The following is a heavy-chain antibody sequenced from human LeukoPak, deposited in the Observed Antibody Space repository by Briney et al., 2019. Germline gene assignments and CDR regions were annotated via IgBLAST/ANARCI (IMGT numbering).Heavy chain of an antibody. V-gene: IGHV3-48*03. CDR1: GFTFSHYW. CDR3: AELGITMIGGV. D-gene: IGHD3-10*02. CDR2: ISSSGSTI. J-gene: IGHJ6*04. Sequence: PGGSLRLSCVAYGFTFSHYWMNWVRQAPGKGLEWVSYISSSGSTIYYADSVKGRFTISRDNAKNSLYLQMNSLRAEDTAVYYCAELGITMIGGVWGKGTTVTISS.